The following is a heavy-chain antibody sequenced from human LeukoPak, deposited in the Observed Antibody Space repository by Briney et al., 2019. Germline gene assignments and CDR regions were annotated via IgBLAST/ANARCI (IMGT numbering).Heavy chain of an antibody. V-gene: IGHV1-46*01. CDR1: GYTFTSYY. Sequence: ASVKVSCKASGYTFTSYYMHWVRQAPGQGLEWMGIINPSGGSTSYAQKFQGRVTMTRDTSTSTVYMELSSLRSEDTAVYYCASSPWREWWEAHTETYYYYYMDVWGKGTTVTVSS. CDR3: ASSPWREWWEAHTETYYYYYMDV. J-gene: IGHJ6*03. CDR2: INPSGGST. D-gene: IGHD2-15*01.